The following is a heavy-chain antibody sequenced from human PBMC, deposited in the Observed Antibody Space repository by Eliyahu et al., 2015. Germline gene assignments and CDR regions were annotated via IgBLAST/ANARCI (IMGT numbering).Heavy chain of an antibody. V-gene: IGHV1-69*04. D-gene: IGHD2/OR15-2a*01. J-gene: IGHJ4*02. CDR3: ARDEYFQNNGYRDY. CDR1: GSSFRNFG. Sequence: QVQLVQSGSEVKRPGSSVKVACEASGSSFRNFGVSWVRMAPGQGLEWMGRIIPVLHVTNYAQKFQDRVTITADKSTDTVYMELNSLRSEDTAVYYCARDEYFQNNGYRDYWGQGTQVTVSS. CDR2: IIPVLHVT.